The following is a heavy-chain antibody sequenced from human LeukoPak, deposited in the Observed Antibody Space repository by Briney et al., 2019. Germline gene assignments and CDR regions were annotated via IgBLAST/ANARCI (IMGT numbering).Heavy chain of an antibody. D-gene: IGHD6-13*01. CDR3: ARVKGGAAAGTY. CDR1: GKTLSDLS. J-gene: IGHJ4*02. V-gene: IGHV1-24*01. Sequence: ASVKVSCKVSGKTLSDLSIHWLRQPPGKGLEWLGGSDPEDGERIYAQKFQGRVTMTRDMSTSTVYMELSSLRSEDTAVYYCARVKGGAAAGTYWGQGTLVTVSS. CDR2: SDPEDGER.